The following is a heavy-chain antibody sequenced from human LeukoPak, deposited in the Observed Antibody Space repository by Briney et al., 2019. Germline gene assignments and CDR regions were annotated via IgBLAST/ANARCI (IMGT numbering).Heavy chain of an antibody. CDR3: ARDRAVAGFDY. D-gene: IGHD6-19*01. CDR1: GFTFSSYG. V-gene: IGHV3-33*01. J-gene: IGHJ4*02. Sequence: GRSLRLSCAASGFTFSSYGVHWVRQAPGKGLEWVAVIWYDGSNKYYADSVKGRFTISRDNSKNTLYLQMNSLRAEDTAVYYCARDRAVAGFDYWGQGTLVTVSS. CDR2: IWYDGSNK.